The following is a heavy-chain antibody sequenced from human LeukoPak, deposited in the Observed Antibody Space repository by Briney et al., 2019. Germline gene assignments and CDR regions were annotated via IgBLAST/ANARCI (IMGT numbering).Heavy chain of an antibody. V-gene: IGHV3-33*01. Sequence: GRSLRLSCAASGFTFSSYGMHWVRQAPGKGLEWVAVIWYDGSNKYYADSVKGRFTISRDNSKNTLYLQMNSLRAEDTAVHYCARDGRYSNYVYYYYGMDVWGQGTTVTVSS. J-gene: IGHJ6*02. CDR2: IWYDGSNK. D-gene: IGHD4-11*01. CDR3: ARDGRYSNYVYYYYGMDV. CDR1: GFTFSSYG.